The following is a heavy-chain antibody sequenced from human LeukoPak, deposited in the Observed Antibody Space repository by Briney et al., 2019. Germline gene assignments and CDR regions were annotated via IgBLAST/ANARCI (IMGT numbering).Heavy chain of an antibody. J-gene: IGHJ4*02. CDR2: IHGSGETT. Sequence: GGSLRLSCAASALRFSSFAMTWVRQVPGKGLEWVSGIHGSGETTYYADSVKGRFTISRDNSREMLYLQMNSLRAEDTAVYYCALTMGYYGSGSYYIEYWGQGTLVTVSS. V-gene: IGHV3-23*01. CDR1: ALRFSSFA. D-gene: IGHD3-10*01. CDR3: ALTMGYYGSGSYYIEY.